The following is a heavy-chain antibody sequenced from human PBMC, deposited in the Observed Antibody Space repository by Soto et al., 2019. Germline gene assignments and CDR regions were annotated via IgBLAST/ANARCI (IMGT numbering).Heavy chain of an antibody. CDR3: AKDGAFVVAATFDY. Sequence: GGSLRLSCAASGFTFSSYAMSWVRKAPGKGLEWVSAISGSGGSTYYANSVKGRLTISRDNSKNTLYLQMNSLRAEDTAVYYCAKDGAFVVAATFDYWGQGTLVTVSS. V-gene: IGHV3-23*01. CDR2: ISGSGGST. CDR1: GFTFSSYA. D-gene: IGHD2-15*01. J-gene: IGHJ4*02.